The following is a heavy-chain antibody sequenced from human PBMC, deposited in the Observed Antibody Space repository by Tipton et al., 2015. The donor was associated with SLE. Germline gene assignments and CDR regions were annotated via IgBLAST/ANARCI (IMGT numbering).Heavy chain of an antibody. D-gene: IGHD4-17*01. J-gene: IGHJ4*02. Sequence: SLRLSCAASGFTFSGYSMNWVRQAPGKGLEWVPSISSSSSYIYYADSVKGRFTISRDNAKNSLYLQMNSLRAEDTAVYYCARETTVTTIDYWGQGTLVTVSS. CDR2: ISSSSSYI. V-gene: IGHV3-21*01. CDR3: ARETTVTTIDY. CDR1: GFTFSGYS.